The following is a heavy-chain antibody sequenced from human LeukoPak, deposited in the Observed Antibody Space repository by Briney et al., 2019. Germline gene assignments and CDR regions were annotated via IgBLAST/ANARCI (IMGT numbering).Heavy chain of an antibody. CDR2: ISGSGGST. CDR3: TTFTLGYCSSTSCYGPFDI. D-gene: IGHD2-2*01. CDR1: GFTFSSYA. Sequence: PGGSLRLSCAASGFTFSSYAMSWVRQAPGKGLEWVSAISGSGGSTYYADSVKGRFTISRDNSKNTLYLQMNSLRAEDTAVYYCTTFTLGYCSSTSCYGPFDIWGQGTMVTVSS. V-gene: IGHV3-23*01. J-gene: IGHJ3*02.